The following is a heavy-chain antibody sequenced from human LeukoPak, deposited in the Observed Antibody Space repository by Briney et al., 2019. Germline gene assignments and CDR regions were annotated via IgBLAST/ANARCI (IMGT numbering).Heavy chain of an antibody. CDR1: GFTFSSYS. CDR2: ISSSSSYI. V-gene: IGHV3-21*01. D-gene: IGHD3-10*01. Sequence: GGSLRLSCAVSGFTFSSYSMNWVRQAPGKGLEWVSSISSSSSYIYYADSVKGRFTISRDNAKNSLYLQMNSLRAEDTAVYYCAREKTMVRTHWFDPWGQGTLVTVSS. J-gene: IGHJ5*02. CDR3: AREKTMVRTHWFDP.